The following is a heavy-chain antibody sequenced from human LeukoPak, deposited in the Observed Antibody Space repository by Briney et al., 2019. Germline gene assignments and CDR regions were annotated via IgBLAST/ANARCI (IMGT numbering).Heavy chain of an antibody. CDR2: ISWNSGNI. D-gene: IGHD6-13*01. Sequence: LRLSCAASGFTFSSYSMNWVRQAPGKGLEWVSGISWNSGNIGYADSVKGRFTISRDNAKNSLYLQMNSLRAEDTALYYCAKARGIAAAAYYFDYWGQGTLVTVSS. J-gene: IGHJ4*02. CDR3: AKARGIAAAAYYFDY. CDR1: GFTFSSYS. V-gene: IGHV3-9*01.